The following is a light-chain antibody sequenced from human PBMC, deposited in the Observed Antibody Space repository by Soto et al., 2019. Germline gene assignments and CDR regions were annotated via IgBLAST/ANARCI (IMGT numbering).Light chain of an antibody. CDR3: QQYGTSPRT. CDR2: ETS. CDR1: QSFSSSY. Sequence: DIVLTQSPGTLSSSPGERATLSCRASQSFSSSYLAWYQQKPGQAPRLLISETSSRATGIPDRFSGSGSQTDFTLTISRLEPEDFAVYYCQQYGTSPRTFGQGTKVDIK. V-gene: IGKV3-20*01. J-gene: IGKJ1*01.